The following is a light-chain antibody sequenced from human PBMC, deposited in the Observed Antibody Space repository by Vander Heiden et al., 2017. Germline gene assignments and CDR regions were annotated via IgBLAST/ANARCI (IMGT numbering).Light chain of an antibody. CDR2: KDS. V-gene: IGLV3-25*03. CDR1: ALPKQY. Sequence: SYELTQPPSVSLSPGQTARITCAGDALPKQYAYWYQQKPGQAPVLVIYKDSERPSGSPERFSGSSSGTTVTLTISGVQAEDEADYYCQSADSSGTFQGVFGGGTKLTAL. CDR3: QSADSSGTFQGV. J-gene: IGLJ2*01.